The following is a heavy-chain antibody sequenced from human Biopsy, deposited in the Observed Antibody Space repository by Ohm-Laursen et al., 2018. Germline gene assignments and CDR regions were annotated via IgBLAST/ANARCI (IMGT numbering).Heavy chain of an antibody. Sequence: SLRLSCAAAGFSFSDYYMIWIRQAPGKGLEWVSYISSSGRTMYYADSVKGRFTISRDNANKSLYLQMNSLRADDTAVYYCALAAAQTVTHFDYWGQGTLVTVSS. CDR3: ALAAAQTVTHFDY. CDR2: ISSSGRTM. CDR1: GFSFSDYY. J-gene: IGHJ4*02. D-gene: IGHD4-17*01. V-gene: IGHV3-11*01.